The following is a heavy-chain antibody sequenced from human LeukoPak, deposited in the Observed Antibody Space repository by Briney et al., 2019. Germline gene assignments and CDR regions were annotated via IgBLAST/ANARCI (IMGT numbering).Heavy chain of an antibody. CDR1: GFTFSSYA. CDR2: IRYDGSNK. CDR3: AKDGPGYFDY. V-gene: IGHV3-30*02. J-gene: IGHJ4*02. Sequence: PGGSLRLSCAASGFTFSSYAMHWVRQAPGKGLEWVAFIRYDGSNKYYADSVKGRFTISRDNSKNTLYLQMNSLRAEDAAVYYCAKDGPGYFDYWGQGTLVTVSS.